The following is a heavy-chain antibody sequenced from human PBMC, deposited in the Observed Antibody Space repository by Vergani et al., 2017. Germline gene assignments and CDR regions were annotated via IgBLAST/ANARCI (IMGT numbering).Heavy chain of an antibody. Sequence: EVQLLESGGGLVQPGGSLRLSCAVSGFTFSTYAMTWVRQAPGKGLEWVSGISGSGSSRYYADSVKGRFTISRDNSKNTLYLQMNSLRAEDTAVYYCAKALDYGDYSFDYWGQGTLVTVSS. CDR1: GFTFSTYA. CDR3: AKALDYGDYSFDY. D-gene: IGHD4-17*01. CDR2: ISGSGSSR. V-gene: IGHV3-23*01. J-gene: IGHJ4*02.